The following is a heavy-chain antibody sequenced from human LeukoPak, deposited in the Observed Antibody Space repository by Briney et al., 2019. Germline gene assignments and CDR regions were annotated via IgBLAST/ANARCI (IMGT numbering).Heavy chain of an antibody. V-gene: IGHV3-74*01. CDR3: VRDRTVSTILDY. CDR2: INPDGSTT. Sequence: GGSLRLSCAASGFTFSNYWMHWVRQDPGKGLAWVSFINPDGSTTNYADSVKGRFTISRDNAKNTVYLQMNSLRDEDTAVYYCVRDRTVSTILDYWGQGTLVTVSS. CDR1: GFTFSNYW. J-gene: IGHJ4*02. D-gene: IGHD5/OR15-5a*01.